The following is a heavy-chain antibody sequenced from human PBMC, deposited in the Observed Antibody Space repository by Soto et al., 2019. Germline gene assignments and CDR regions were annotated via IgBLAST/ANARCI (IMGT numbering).Heavy chain of an antibody. Sequence: EVQLVESGGDLVQPGGSLRLSCAASGFTFSSYSMNWVRQAPGKGPEWISYICPSHNDIVYAASVKGRFTISRDNSKDSMYLQMNSLRVEDTDLYYCVREHNWAFDYWAPGTLVTVSS. J-gene: IGHJ4*02. CDR1: GFTFSSYS. CDR3: VREHNWAFDY. D-gene: IGHD1-20*01. V-gene: IGHV3-48*01. CDR2: ICPSHNDI.